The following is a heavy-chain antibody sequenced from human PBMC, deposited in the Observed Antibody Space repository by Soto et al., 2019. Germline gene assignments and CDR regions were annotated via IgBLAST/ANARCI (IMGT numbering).Heavy chain of an antibody. D-gene: IGHD6-13*01. V-gene: IGHV4-39*01. CDR1: GGAINSTVYY. CDR2: SNYGGPT. CDR3: ARHGAYSTSVYYYYGMDV. J-gene: IGHJ6*02. Sequence: PSETLSLTCTVSGGAINSTVYYWGWIRQPPGKGLEWIGSSNYGGPTYHSPSLQSRVTISLDTAKSHFSLNLRSVTAADTAVYYCARHGAYSTSVYYYYGMDVWGQGTTVTVSS.